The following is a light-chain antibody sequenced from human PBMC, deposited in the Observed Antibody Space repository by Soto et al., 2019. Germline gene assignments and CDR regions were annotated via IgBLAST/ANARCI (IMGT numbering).Light chain of an antibody. CDR1: QGVSSS. J-gene: IGKJ2*01. V-gene: IGKV1-13*02. Sequence: AIQLTQSPSSLSASVGDRVTITCRASQGVSSSLAWYQQNPGTAPKLLIYDASDLETGVPSRFSGSGSGTDFTLTISSLQPEDFATYYCQQTYSTPYTFGQGTKVDIK. CDR3: QQTYSTPYT. CDR2: DAS.